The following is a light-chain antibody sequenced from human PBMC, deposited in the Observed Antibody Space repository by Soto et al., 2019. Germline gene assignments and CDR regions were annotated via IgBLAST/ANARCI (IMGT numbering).Light chain of an antibody. CDR2: AAS. CDR3: QKYYRATLT. Sequence: DIQMTQSPSSLSASVGDRVTITCRASQGISNFLAWYQQKPGKVPKLLIYAASTLQSGVPSRFSGSGSGTHFTLTISSLQPEDVGTYCCQKYYRATLTFGGGTKVESK. J-gene: IGKJ4*01. CDR1: QGISNF. V-gene: IGKV1-27*01.